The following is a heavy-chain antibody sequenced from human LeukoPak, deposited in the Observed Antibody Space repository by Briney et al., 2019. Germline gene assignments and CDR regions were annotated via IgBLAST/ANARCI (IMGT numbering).Heavy chain of an antibody. J-gene: IGHJ4*02. CDR1: GYTFTGYY. D-gene: IGHD3-3*01. CDR3: ARIDGVVEKGNY. Sequence: ASVKVSCKASGYTFTGYYMHWVRQAPGQGLEWMGGFDPEDGETIYAQKFQGRVTMTEDTSTDTAYMELSSLRSEDTAVYYCARIDGVVEKGNYWGQGTLVTVSS. CDR2: FDPEDGET. V-gene: IGHV1-24*01.